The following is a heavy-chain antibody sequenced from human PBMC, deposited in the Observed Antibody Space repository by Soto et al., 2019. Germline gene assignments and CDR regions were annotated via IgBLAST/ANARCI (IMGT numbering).Heavy chain of an antibody. V-gene: IGHV4-59*01. CDR2: IHVTGNT. Sequence: PSETLSLTCTVSGGSMNNYVWSWIRQTPGGGLQWIGYIHVTGNTYHNPSLRSPVTISVDASKTQFSLTLSSVTAADTAVYYCATGPSFARKQPFESWREGIPCTVSS. CDR1: GGSMNNYV. CDR3: ATGPSFARKQPFES. D-gene: IGHD6-13*01. J-gene: IGHJ4*02.